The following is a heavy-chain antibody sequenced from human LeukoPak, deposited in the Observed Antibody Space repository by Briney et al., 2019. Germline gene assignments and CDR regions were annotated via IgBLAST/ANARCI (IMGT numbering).Heavy chain of an antibody. CDR1: GFTFSIYW. D-gene: IGHD5-18*01. V-gene: IGHV3-7*01. CDR3: ARGHNVDTAMVMEGAGHYYMDV. Sequence: GGSLRLSCAASGFTFSIYWMSWVRQAPGKGLEWVAKIKQDGSEKYYVDSVKGRFTISRDNAKNSLYLQMNILRAEDTAVYYCARGHNVDTAMVMEGAGHYYMDVWGKGTTVTVSS. J-gene: IGHJ6*03. CDR2: IKQDGSEK.